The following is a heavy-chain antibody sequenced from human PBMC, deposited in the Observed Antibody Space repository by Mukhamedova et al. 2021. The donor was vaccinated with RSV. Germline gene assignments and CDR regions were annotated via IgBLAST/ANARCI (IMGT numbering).Heavy chain of an antibody. CDR2: IYPDSGDT. Sequence: GLEWMGWIYPDSGDTKYAPKFQGRVTLTRDTSITTAYMELSRLTSDDTAVYYCGSVTYNTYDPFDSWGQGTLVTVSS. J-gene: IGHJ4*02. V-gene: IGHV1-2*02. CDR3: GSVTYNTYDPFDS. D-gene: IGHD5-12*01.